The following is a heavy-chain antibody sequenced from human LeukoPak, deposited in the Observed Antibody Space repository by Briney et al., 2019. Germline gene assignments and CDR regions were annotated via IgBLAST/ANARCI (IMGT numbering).Heavy chain of an antibody. CDR2: IIPIFGTA. CDR3: ARGVRYFDWLLRP. CDR1: GGTFSSYA. V-gene: IGHV1-69*13. D-gene: IGHD3-9*01. J-gene: IGHJ4*02. Sequence: ASVKVSCKASGGTFSSYAISWVRQAPGQGLEWMGGIIPIFGTANYAQKFQGRVTITADESTSTAYMELSSPRSEDTAVYYCARGVRYFDWLLRPWGQGTLVTVSS.